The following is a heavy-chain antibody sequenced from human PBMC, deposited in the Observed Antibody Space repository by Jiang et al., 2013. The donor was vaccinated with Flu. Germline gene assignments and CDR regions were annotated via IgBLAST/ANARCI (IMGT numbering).Heavy chain of an antibody. CDR2: IYWDDDK. CDR3: AHRQRWKAFYGFDV. V-gene: IGHV2-5*02. CDR1: GFSLNTNEVG. Sequence: KPTQTLTLTCTVSGFSLNTNEVGVGWVRQPPGKALEWLALIYWDDDKRYSPSLKSRLTITRDTSKNQVFLIMTNMDPADTGTYYCAHRQRWKAFYGFDVWGQGTTVTASS. J-gene: IGHJ6*02. D-gene: IGHD1-1*01.